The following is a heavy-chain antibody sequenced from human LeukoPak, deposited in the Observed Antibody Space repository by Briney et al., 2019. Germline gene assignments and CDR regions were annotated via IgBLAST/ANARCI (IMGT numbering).Heavy chain of an antibody. D-gene: IGHD3-22*01. V-gene: IGHV4-38-2*01. J-gene: IGHJ4*02. CDR2: ISHSGST. Sequence: SETLSLTCAVSGYSISSDYYWGWIRQPPGKGLEWIGSISHSGSTYYNPSLKSRVTISVDTSKNHFSLKLSFVTAADTAVYYCARNITMIVFDYWGQGTLVTVSS. CDR1: GYSISSDYY. CDR3: ARNITMIVFDY.